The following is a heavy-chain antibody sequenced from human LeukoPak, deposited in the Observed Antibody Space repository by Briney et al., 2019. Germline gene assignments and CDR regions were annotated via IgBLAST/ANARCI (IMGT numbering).Heavy chain of an antibody. V-gene: IGHV3-48*02. D-gene: IGHD6-13*01. CDR2: ISSSSSTI. CDR1: GFTFSSYS. CDR3: ARAGIMIAAAAWFDP. J-gene: IGHJ5*02. Sequence: GGSLRLSCATSGFTFSSYSMNWVRQAPGKGLEWVSYISSSSSTIYYADSVKGRFTISRDNAKNSLYLQMNSLRDEDTAVYYCARAGIMIAAAAWFDPWGQGTLVTVSS.